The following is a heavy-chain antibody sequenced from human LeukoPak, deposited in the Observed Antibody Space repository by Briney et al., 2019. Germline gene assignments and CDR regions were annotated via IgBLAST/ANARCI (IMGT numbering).Heavy chain of an antibody. Sequence: GGSLRLSCAASGFTLSDYTMHWVRQAPGKGLEWVALISVDGTNKYYADSVKGRFTISRDNSKDTLSLQMNSLRAEDTAVYYCAKVPRTYYYGSETHYSRNEGPDYWGQGTLVTVSS. CDR1: GFTLSDYT. V-gene: IGHV3-30*04. CDR2: ISVDGTNK. D-gene: IGHD3-10*01. CDR3: AKVPRTYYYGSETHYSRNEGPDY. J-gene: IGHJ4*02.